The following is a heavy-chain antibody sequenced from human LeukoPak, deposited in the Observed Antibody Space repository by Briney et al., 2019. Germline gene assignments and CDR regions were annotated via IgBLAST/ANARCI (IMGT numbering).Heavy chain of an antibody. J-gene: IGHJ6*03. D-gene: IGHD6-13*01. CDR2: ISGSGGST. CDR3: AKDGAGSSSWYYYYYYMDV. V-gene: IGHV3-23*01. Sequence: GGSLRLSCAASGFTFSSYGMSWVRQAPGKGLEWVSAISGSGGSTYYADSVKGRFTISRDNSKNTLYLQMNSLRAEDTAVYYCAKDGAGSSSWYYYYYYMDVWGKGTTVTVSS. CDR1: GFTFSSYG.